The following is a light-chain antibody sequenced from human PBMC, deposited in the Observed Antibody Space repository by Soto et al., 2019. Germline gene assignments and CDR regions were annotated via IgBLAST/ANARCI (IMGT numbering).Light chain of an antibody. CDR2: EVS. Sequence: QSALTQPASVSGSPGQSITISCTGTSSDVGGYNYVSWYQQHPGKAPKLMIYEVSNRPSGVSNRVSGSKSGNTASLTISGLQAEDEADYYCSSYTSSSIDYVFGTGTKDTVL. CDR3: SSYTSSSIDYV. J-gene: IGLJ1*01. CDR1: SSDVGGYNY. V-gene: IGLV2-14*01.